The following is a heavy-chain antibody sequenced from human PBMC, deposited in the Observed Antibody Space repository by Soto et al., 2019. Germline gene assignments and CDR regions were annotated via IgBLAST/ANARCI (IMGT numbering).Heavy chain of an antibody. Sequence: QVQLVQSGAEVKKPGASVKVSCKASGYTFTSYAMHWVRQAPGQRLEWMGWINAGNGNTKYSQKFQGRVTITRDTSASTAYMELSSLRSEDMALYYCAREEIVITRCYDCYYYYMDVWGKGTMVTVSS. CDR2: INAGNGNT. CDR3: AREEIVITRCYDCYYYYMDV. V-gene: IGHV1-3*01. J-gene: IGHJ6*03. CDR1: GYTFTSYA. D-gene: IGHD2-2*01.